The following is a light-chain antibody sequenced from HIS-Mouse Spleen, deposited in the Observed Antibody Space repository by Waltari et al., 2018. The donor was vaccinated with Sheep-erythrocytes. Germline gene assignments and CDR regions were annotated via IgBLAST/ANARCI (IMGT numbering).Light chain of an antibody. Sequence: QSALTQPASVSGSPGQSITISCTGTSSDVGSYNLVSWYQQNPGKAPKLMIYEGSKRPSGVSNRFSGSKSCNTASLTISGLQAEDEADYYCCSYAGSSTPWVFGGGTKLTVL. V-gene: IGLV2-23*01. J-gene: IGLJ3*02. CDR3: CSYAGSSTPWV. CDR2: EGS. CDR1: SSDVGSYNL.